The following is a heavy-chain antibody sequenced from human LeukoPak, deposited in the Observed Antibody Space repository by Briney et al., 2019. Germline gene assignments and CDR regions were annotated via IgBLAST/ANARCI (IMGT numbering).Heavy chain of an antibody. CDR1: DGSISSYY. V-gene: IGHV4-4*07. CDR2: INSSGST. CDR3: ARAGDGYTSDY. Sequence: SETLSLTCTVSDGSISSYYWTWIRQPAGKGLEWIGRINSSGSTNYNPSLKSRLTLSVDTSKNQFSLRLSSVTAADTAVYYCARAGDGYTSDYWGQGTLVTVSS. D-gene: IGHD5-24*01. J-gene: IGHJ4*02.